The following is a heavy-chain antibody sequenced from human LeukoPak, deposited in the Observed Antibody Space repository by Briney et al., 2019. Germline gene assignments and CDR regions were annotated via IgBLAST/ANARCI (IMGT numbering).Heavy chain of an antibody. Sequence: SETLSLTCTVSGGSISSSSYYWGWIRQPPGKGLGWIGSIYYSGSTYYNPSLKSRVTISVDTSKNQFSLKLSSVTAADTAVYYCAIIGGYYYYMDVWGKGTTVTVSS. CDR1: GGSISSSSYY. D-gene: IGHD1-26*01. CDR3: AIIGGYYYYMDV. J-gene: IGHJ6*03. V-gene: IGHV4-39*07. CDR2: IYYSGST.